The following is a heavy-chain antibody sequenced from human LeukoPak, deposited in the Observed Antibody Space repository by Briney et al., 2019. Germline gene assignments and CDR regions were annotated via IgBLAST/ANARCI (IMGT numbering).Heavy chain of an antibody. CDR3: ARGYCSGGSCYLPPHAFDI. J-gene: IGHJ3*02. CDR2: IYYSGST. Sequence: SETLCLTCTVSGGSISSGGYYWSWIRQHPGKGLEWIGYIYYSGSTYYNPSLKSRVTISVDTSKNQFSLKLSSVTAADTAVYYCARGYCSGGSCYLPPHAFDIWGQGTMVTVSS. D-gene: IGHD2-15*01. V-gene: IGHV4-31*03. CDR1: GGSISSGGYY.